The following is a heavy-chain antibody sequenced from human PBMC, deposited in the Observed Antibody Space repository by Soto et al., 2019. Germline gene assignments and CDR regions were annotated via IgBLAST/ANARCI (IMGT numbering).Heavy chain of an antibody. D-gene: IGHD6-19*01. CDR1: GFTFSSYG. CDR3: ATSGWYNYYYGMDV. J-gene: IGHJ6*02. Sequence: GGSLRLSCAASGFTFSSYGMHWVRQAPGKGLEWVAVISYDGSNKYYADSVKGRFTISRDNSKNTLYLQMNSLRAEDTAVYYCATSGWYNYYYGMDVWGQGTTVTVSS. V-gene: IGHV3-30*03. CDR2: ISYDGSNK.